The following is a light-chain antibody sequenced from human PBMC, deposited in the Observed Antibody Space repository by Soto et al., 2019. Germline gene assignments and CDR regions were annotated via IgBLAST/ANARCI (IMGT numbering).Light chain of an antibody. V-gene: IGKV3-20*01. CDR2: GAS. CDR1: QSVSRNY. Sequence: EIVLTQSPGTLSLSPGDRATLSCRASQSVSRNYLAWYQQKPGQAPRLRIYGASIRATGIPDRFSGSGSGTDFTLTIRRLEPEDVAVYFCHQYGSSPRTFGQGTKVEIK. J-gene: IGKJ1*01. CDR3: HQYGSSPRT.